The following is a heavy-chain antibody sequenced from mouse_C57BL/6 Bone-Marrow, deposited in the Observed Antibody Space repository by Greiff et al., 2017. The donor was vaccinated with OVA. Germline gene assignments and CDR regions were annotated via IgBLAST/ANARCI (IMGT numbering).Heavy chain of an antibody. V-gene: IGHV1-74*01. CDR2: IHPSDSDT. CDR3: ASTHYYGYAMDY. CDR1: GYTFTSYW. J-gene: IGHJ4*01. D-gene: IGHD1-1*01. Sequence: QVQLQQPGAELVKPGASVKVSCKASGYTFTSYWMHWVKQRPGQGLEWIGRIHPSDSDTNYNQKFKGKATLTVDKSSSTAYMQRSSLTSEDSAVYYCASTHYYGYAMDYWGQGTSVTVSS.